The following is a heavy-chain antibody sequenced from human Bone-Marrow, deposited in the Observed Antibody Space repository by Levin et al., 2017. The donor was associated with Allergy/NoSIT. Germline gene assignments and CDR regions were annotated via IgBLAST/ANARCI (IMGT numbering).Heavy chain of an antibody. CDR3: ARLQGGYCISTSCQWTNV. CDR2: IYYSGST. Sequence: SQTLSLTCTVSGGSIRSSSYYWGWIRQPPGKGLEWIGSIYYSGSTYYNPSLKSRVTISVDTSKNQFSLKLSSVTAADTAVYYCARLQGGYCISTSCQWTNVWGQGTTVTVSS. V-gene: IGHV4-39*07. D-gene: IGHD2-2*01. CDR1: GGSIRSSSYY. J-gene: IGHJ6*02.